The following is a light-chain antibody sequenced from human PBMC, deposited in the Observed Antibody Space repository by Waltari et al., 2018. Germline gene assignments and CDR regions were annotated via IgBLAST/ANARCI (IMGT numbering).Light chain of an antibody. CDR1: HCIGAE. J-gene: IGKJ5*01. Sequence: EIVLTQSPATVSLFPVERATLSCRASHCIGAELAWDQQKPGQAPSLLVYDSYNRATGFPSRCSGRGSGTDFTLTITSLDPEESAVYYCQQRNDWPVTVGQGTRVEIK. CDR2: DSY. V-gene: IGKV3-11*01. CDR3: QQRNDWPVT.